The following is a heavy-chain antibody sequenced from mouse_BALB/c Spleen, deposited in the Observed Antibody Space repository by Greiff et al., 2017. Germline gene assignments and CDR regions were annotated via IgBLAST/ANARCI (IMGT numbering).Heavy chain of an antibody. CDR3: ALYYGTPF. J-gene: IGHJ3*01. CDR2: IDPSDSET. Sequence: VQLKESGPQLVRPGASVKISCKASGYSFTSYWMHWVKQRPGQGLEWIGMIDPSDSETRLNQKFKDKATLTVDKSSSTAYMQLSSPTSEDSAVYYCALYYGTPFWGQGTLVTVSA. D-gene: IGHD1-1*01. V-gene: IGHV1S126*01. CDR1: GYSFTSYW.